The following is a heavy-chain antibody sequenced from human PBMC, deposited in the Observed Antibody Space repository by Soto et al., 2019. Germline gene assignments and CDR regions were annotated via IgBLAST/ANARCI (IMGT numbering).Heavy chain of an antibody. D-gene: IGHD6-6*01. V-gene: IGHV4-31*03. J-gene: IGHJ4*02. CDR2: IYYSGTT. CDR1: GDSISSGGHY. CDR3: ARSSLSARAFDY. Sequence: QVQLQESGPGLVKPSQTLSLTCTVSGDSISSGGHYWSWMRQHPGKGLAWIGYIYYSGTTYYNPSLSSRVAISVDTSKNQFSLKLSSVTAAATAVYYCARSSLSARAFDYWGQGALVNVSS.